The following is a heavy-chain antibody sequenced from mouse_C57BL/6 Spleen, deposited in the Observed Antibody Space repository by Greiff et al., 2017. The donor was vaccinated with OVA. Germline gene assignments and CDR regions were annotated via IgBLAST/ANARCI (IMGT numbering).Heavy chain of an antibody. CDR2: IDPSDSYT. CDR1: GYTFTSYW. J-gene: IGHJ4*01. V-gene: IGHV1-69*01. CDR3: ARTGSYAMDY. D-gene: IGHD4-1*01. Sequence: QVQLQQPGAELVMPGASVKLSCKASGYTFTSYWMHWVKQRPGQGLEWIGEIDPSDSYTNYNQKFKGKSTLTVDKSSSTAYMQLSSLTSEDSAVYYCARTGSYAMDYWGQGTSVTVSS.